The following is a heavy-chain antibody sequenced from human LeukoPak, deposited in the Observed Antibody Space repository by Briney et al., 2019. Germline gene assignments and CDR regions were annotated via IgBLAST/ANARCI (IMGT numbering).Heavy chain of an antibody. J-gene: IGHJ4*02. D-gene: IGHD5-12*01. CDR2: ISSSSSYT. Sequence: SGGSLRLSCAASGFTFSSYAMSWVRQAPGKGLEWVSYISSSSSYTNYADSVKGRFTISRDNAKNSLYLQMNSLRAEDTAVYYCARVARGYSGYEPYDYWGQGTLVTVSS. CDR1: GFTFSSYA. V-gene: IGHV3-11*05. CDR3: ARVARGYSGYEPYDY.